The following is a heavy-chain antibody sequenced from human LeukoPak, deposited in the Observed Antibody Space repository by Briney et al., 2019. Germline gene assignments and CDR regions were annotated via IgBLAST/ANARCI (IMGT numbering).Heavy chain of an antibody. Sequence: PGGSLRLSCAASGFTFSSYGMHWVRQAPGKGLEWVAFIRYDGSNKYYADSVKGRFTISRDNSKNTLYLQMNSLRAEDTAVYYCAKLSSGWYVHYYYYMDVWGKGTTVTIS. J-gene: IGHJ6*03. V-gene: IGHV3-30*02. CDR3: AKLSSGWYVHYYYYMDV. CDR2: IRYDGSNK. CDR1: GFTFSSYG. D-gene: IGHD6-19*01.